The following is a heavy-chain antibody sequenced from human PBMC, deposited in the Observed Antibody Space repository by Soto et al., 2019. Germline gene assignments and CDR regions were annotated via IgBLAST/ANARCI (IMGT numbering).Heavy chain of an antibody. CDR2: IYWDEDK. V-gene: IGHV2-5*02. CDR1: GFSLSTRGVA. J-gene: IGHJ4*02. D-gene: IGHD5-12*01. Sequence: QITLKESGPTLVKPTQTLTLTCTFSGFSLSTRGVAVGWFRQPPGKALEWLALIYWDEDKWYSPSLKTRRTLPDDTSNNQVVLTMTNMDPVDTATYSCAHRPRGYAYYFDYWGQGTLVTVSS. CDR3: AHRPRGYAYYFDY.